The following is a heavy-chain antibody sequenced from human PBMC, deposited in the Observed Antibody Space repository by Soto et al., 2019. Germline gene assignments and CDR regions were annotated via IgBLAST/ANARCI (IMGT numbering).Heavy chain of an antibody. V-gene: IGHV4-61*01. CDR2: ISHTGDT. CDR3: ARVVVGVTVDL. CDR1: DASVSSDSYL. Sequence: PSETLSLTCTVPDASVSSDSYLWTWIRQPPGKGLEWIAYISHTGDTNYNPSLKSSVTISIDTYRNQFYLTVTCVTAADTDVYSCARVVVGVTVDLWGQGSLVTVSS. D-gene: IGHD1-26*01. J-gene: IGHJ4*02.